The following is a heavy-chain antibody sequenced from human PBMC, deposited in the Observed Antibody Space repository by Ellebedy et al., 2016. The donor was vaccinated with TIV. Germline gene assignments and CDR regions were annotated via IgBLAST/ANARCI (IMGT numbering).Heavy chain of an antibody. V-gene: IGHV3-21*01. J-gene: IGHJ6*02. D-gene: IGHD2-2*01. CDR3: ARDLRIVVVPAAVYYYYGMDV. Sequence: GESLKISCAASGFTFSSYSMNSVRQAPGKGLEWVSSISSSSSYIYYADSVKGRFTISRDNAKNSLYLQMNSLRAEDTAVYYCARDLRIVVVPAAVYYYYGMDVWGQGTTVTVSS. CDR1: GFTFSSYS. CDR2: ISSSSSYI.